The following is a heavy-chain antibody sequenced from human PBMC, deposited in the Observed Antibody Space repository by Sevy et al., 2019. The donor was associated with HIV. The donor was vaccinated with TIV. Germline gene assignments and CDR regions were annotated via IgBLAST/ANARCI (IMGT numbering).Heavy chain of an antibody. CDR3: AREGELEIVPAAKDYYYYGMDV. CDR2: INPSGGST. J-gene: IGHJ6*02. D-gene: IGHD2-2*01. Sequence: ASVKVSCKASGYTFTSYYMHWVRQAPGQGLEWMGIINPSGGSTSYAQKFQGRVTMTRDTSTNTVYMELSSLRSEDTAVYYCAREGELEIVPAAKDYYYYGMDVWGQGTTVTVSS. CDR1: GYTFTSYY. V-gene: IGHV1-46*03.